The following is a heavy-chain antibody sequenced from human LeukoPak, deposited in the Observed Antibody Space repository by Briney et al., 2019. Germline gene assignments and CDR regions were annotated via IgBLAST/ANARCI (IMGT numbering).Heavy chain of an antibody. Sequence: ASVKVSCKASGYTFTGYYMHWVRQAPGQGLEWMGWINPNSGGTNYAQKFQGRVTMTRDTSISTAYMELSSLRSEDTAVYYCARPQFGQLGGFDPWGQGTLVTVSS. CDR3: ARPQFGQLGGFDP. V-gene: IGHV1-2*02. CDR2: INPNSGGT. D-gene: IGHD6-13*01. CDR1: GYTFTGYY. J-gene: IGHJ5*02.